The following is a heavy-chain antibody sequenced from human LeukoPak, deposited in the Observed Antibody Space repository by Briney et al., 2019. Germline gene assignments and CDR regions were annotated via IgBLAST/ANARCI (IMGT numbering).Heavy chain of an antibody. D-gene: IGHD4-17*01. CDR1: GFTFSDYY. J-gene: IGHJ2*01. CDR2: IYHAGNT. Sequence: PGGSLRLSCAASGFTFSDYYMSWIRQAPGKGLEWIGSIYHAGNTYYNPSLKSRVTISVDTSKNQFSLNLSSVTAADTAVYYCARGVPSVRYLDLWGRGTLVIVSS. V-gene: IGHV4-38-2*01. CDR3: ARGVPSVRYLDL.